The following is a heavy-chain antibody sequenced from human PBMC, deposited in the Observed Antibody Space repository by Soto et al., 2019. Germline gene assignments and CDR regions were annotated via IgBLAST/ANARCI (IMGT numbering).Heavy chain of an antibody. CDR2: ISYDGSKT. CDR3: AKDNSGGCSVAGY. Sequence: GGSLRLSCAPSAFTFSGYGMHWVRQAPGKGLERVALISYDGSKTYYADCVKGRLTVSRDNSKNARYLQKSSLRPEDTAVYYCAKDNSGGCSVAGYWERGSRVTVAS. V-gene: IGHV3-30*18. D-gene: IGHD2-8*02. J-gene: IGHJ4*02. CDR1: AFTFSGYG.